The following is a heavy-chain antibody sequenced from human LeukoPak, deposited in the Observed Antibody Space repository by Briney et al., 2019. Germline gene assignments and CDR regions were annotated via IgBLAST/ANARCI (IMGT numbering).Heavy chain of an antibody. V-gene: IGHV3-21*01. D-gene: IGHD3-10*02. Sequence: GGSLRLSCAASGFTFSSYSMNWVRQAPGKGLEWVSSISSSSSYIYYADSVKGRFTISRDNAKNSLYLQMNSLRAEDTAVYYCAELGITMIGGVWGKGATVTISS. J-gene: IGHJ6*04. CDR3: AELGITMIGGV. CDR1: GFTFSSYS. CDR2: ISSSSSYI.